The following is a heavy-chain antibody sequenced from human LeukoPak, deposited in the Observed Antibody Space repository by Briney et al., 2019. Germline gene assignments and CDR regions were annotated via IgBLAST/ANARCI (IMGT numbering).Heavy chain of an antibody. CDR1: GFTFSGYW. CDR3: ARTRYVGWSPFDY. D-gene: IGHD3-9*01. J-gene: IGHJ4*02. V-gene: IGHV3-7*04. CDR2: INQDGSEK. Sequence: GGSLRLSCAASGFTFSGYWMTWVRQAPGKGLEWVANINQDGSEKYYVDSVKGRFTISRDNAKNSLYLQMNSLRAEDTAVYYCARTRYVGWSPFDYWGQGTLVTVSS.